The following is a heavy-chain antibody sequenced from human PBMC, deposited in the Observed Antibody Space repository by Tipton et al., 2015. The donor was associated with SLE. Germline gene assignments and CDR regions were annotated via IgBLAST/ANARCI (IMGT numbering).Heavy chain of an antibody. D-gene: IGHD3-10*01. Sequence: NPSLKSRVTISVDTSKNQFSLKLSSVTAADTAVYYCARDGSLPRDAFDIWGQGTMVTVSS. CDR3: ARDGSLPRDAFDI. J-gene: IGHJ3*02. V-gene: IGHV4-61*02.